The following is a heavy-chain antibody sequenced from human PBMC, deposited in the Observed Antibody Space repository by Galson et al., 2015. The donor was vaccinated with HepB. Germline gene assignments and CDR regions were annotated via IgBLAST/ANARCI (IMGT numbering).Heavy chain of an antibody. Sequence: SLRLSCAASGFTFSSYAMHWVRQAPGKGLEWVAVISYDGSNKYYADSVKGRFTISRDNSKNTLYLQMNSLRAEDTAVYYCARDGVITLGGVIVIHPTDYWGQGTLVTVSS. CDR3: ARDGVITLGGVIVIHPTDY. CDR1: GFTFSSYA. D-gene: IGHD3-16*02. V-gene: IGHV3-30*04. CDR2: ISYDGSNK. J-gene: IGHJ4*02.